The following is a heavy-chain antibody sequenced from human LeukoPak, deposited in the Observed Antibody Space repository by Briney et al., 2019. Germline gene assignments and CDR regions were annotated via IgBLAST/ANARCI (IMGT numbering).Heavy chain of an antibody. CDR1: GGTFSSYA. V-gene: IGHV1-69*04. J-gene: IGHJ4*02. D-gene: IGHD2-2*01. CDR3: ARERQYQLLWGLFDY. Sequence: VASVKVSCKASGGTFSSYAISWVRQAPGQGLEWMGRIIPILGIANYAQKSQGRVTITADKSTSTAHMELSSLRSEDTAVYYCARERQYQLLWGLFDYWGQGTLVTVSS. CDR2: IIPILGIA.